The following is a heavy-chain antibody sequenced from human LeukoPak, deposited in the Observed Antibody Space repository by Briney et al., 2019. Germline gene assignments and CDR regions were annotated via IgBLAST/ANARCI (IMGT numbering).Heavy chain of an antibody. D-gene: IGHD1-26*01. CDR3: AVEGGIVGATGY. Sequence: SETLSLTCTISAASISSSNHHWGWIRQPPGKGLEWIGSIYYSGSTYYNPSLKSRVTISVDTSKNQFSLKLSSVTAADTAVYYCAVEGGIVGATGYWGQGTLVTVSS. J-gene: IGHJ4*02. CDR1: AASISSSNHH. V-gene: IGHV4-39*01. CDR2: IYYSGST.